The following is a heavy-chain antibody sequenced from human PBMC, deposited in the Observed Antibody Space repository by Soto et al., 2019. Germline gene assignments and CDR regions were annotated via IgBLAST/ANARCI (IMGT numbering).Heavy chain of an antibody. D-gene: IGHD3-3*01. Sequence: SVKVSCKASGGTFSSYAISWVRQAPGQGLEWMGGIIPIFDTANYAQKFQGRVTITADESTSTAYMELSSLRSEDTAVYYCASENDFWSGYYLGYQGTWFDPWGQGTLVTVSS. CDR3: ASENDFWSGYYLGYQGTWFDP. CDR1: GGTFSSYA. V-gene: IGHV1-69*13. J-gene: IGHJ5*02. CDR2: IIPIFDTA.